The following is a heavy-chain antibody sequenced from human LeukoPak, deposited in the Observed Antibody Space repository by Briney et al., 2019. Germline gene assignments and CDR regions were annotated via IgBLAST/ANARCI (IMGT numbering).Heavy chain of an antibody. V-gene: IGHV3-48*01. Sequence: GGSLRLSCAASGFTFSIFSMNWVRQAPGKGLEWVSYISSSSTTIYYADSVKGRFTISRDNANNSLYLQMNSLRAEDTAVYYCARDLPYSNSKKYFQHWGQGTLVTVSS. CDR2: ISSSSTTI. J-gene: IGHJ1*01. D-gene: IGHD6-13*01. CDR1: GFTFSIFS. CDR3: ARDLPYSNSKKYFQH.